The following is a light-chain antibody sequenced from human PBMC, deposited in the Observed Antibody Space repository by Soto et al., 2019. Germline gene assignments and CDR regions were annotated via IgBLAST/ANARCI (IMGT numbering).Light chain of an antibody. CDR1: ESLSYF. CDR2: GVS. J-gene: IGKJ2*01. Sequence: EIVLTQSPATLSVSPGERVTLSCRASESLSYFLAWYQHKPGQSPRLLIYGVSTRVAGVPSRFSGGGSATDCTLTISSLQSEDFAVYYCQSYNDWPFAFGQGTKLEI. CDR3: QSYNDWPFA. V-gene: IGKV3-15*01.